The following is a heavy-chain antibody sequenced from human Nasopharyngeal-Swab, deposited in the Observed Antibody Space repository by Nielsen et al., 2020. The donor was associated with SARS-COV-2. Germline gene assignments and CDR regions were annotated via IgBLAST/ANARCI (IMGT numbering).Heavy chain of an antibody. V-gene: IGHV3-13*01. D-gene: IGHD3-16*02. CDR3: ARGWYDYVWGSYRLFDC. CDR1: GFTFSSYD. Sequence: GESLKISCAASGFTFSSYDMHWVRQATGKGLEWVSGIGTAGDTYYPGSVKGRFTISRENAKNSLYLQMNSLRAGDTAVYYCARGWYDYVWGSYRLFDCWGQGTLVTVSS. J-gene: IGHJ4*02. CDR2: IGTAGDT.